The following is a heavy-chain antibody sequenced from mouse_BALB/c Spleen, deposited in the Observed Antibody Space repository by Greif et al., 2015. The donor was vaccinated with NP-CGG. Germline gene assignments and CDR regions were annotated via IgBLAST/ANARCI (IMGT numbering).Heavy chain of an antibody. D-gene: IGHD1-1*01. Sequence: EVMLVESGGGLVKPGGSLKLSCAASGFTFSSYAMSWVRQTPEKRLEWVASISSGGSTYYPDSVKGRFTISRDNARNILYLQMSSLRSEDTAMYYCARDYYGPMDYWGQGTSVTVSS. CDR3: ARDYYGPMDY. V-gene: IGHV5-6-5*01. CDR2: ISSGGST. J-gene: IGHJ4*01. CDR1: GFTFSSYA.